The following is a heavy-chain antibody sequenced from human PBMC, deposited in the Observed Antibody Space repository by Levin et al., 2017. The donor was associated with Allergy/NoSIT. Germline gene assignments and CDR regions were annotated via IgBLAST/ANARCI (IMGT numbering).Heavy chain of an antibody. CDR2: TSGSGATT. CDR1: GFIFTNYA. CDR3: AKDLSFGYSTLPHDAFDV. J-gene: IGHJ3*01. V-gene: IGHV3-23*01. D-gene: IGHD4-11*01. Sequence: GESLKISCAASGFIFTNYAMSWVRQAPGKGLEWVSSTSGSGATTYYADSVKGRFTISRDNTKNTLYLQMDRLSAEDTAFYYCAKDLSFGYSTLPHDAFDVWGQGTMVTVSS.